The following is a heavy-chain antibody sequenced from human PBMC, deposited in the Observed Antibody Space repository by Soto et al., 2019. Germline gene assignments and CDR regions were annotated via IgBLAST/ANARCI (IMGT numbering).Heavy chain of an antibody. Sequence: GSLRLSCAASGFTFTSHGMTWVRQAPGKGLEWVSGISDSGGSTYYADSVKGRFTISRDNSKNTLYLQMNSLRAEDTAVYLCARAHYYGSGSYYPSFDYWGQGTLVTVSS. CDR3: ARAHYYGSGSYYPSFDY. V-gene: IGHV3-23*01. CDR2: ISDSGGST. D-gene: IGHD3-10*01. J-gene: IGHJ4*02. CDR1: GFTFTSHG.